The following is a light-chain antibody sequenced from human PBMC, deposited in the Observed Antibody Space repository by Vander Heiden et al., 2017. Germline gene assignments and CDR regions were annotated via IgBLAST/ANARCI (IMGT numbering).Light chain of an antibody. CDR2: EVN. V-gene: IGLV2-23*02. CDR1: SRYVEGYNI. CDR3: CSYAGSRSYV. J-gene: IGLJ1*01. Sequence: QSDLTQLVSLSGSLGKSLTISCTRTSRYVEGYNIVACCQQRAGKAPKLIIYEVNKRPSGVSSRFSGSKSGNTASLTISVLQAEDEADYYCCSYAGSRSYVFGTGTKVTVL.